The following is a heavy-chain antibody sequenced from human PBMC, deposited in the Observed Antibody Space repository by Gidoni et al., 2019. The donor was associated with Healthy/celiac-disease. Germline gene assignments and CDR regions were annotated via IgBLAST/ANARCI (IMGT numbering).Heavy chain of an antibody. V-gene: IGHV1-2*02. D-gene: IGHD3-10*01. CDR3: ARETYYYGSGSYYRVGFQH. Sequence: QGPPVQSGAEGKKPGASGKVSCKASGYPLTGYNLHWVRQAPGQGLEWMGWINPNSGGTNYAQKFQGRVTMTRDTSISTAYMELSRLRSDDTAVYYCARETYYYGSGSYYRVGFQHWGQGTLVTVSS. J-gene: IGHJ1*01. CDR1: GYPLTGYN. CDR2: INPNSGGT.